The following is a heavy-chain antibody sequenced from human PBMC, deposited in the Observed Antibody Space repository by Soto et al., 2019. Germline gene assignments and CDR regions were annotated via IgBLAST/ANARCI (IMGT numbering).Heavy chain of an antibody. CDR1: GGSISSGGYY. CDR2: XXYXGXT. V-gene: IGHV4-31*03. Sequence: SETLSLTCTVSGGSISSGGYYWSWIRQHQGKGLXWXGXXXYXGXTXYXXXXQSRVTMSLDTSDNQFSLRLTSVTAADTAVYYCARGQRFSDWFDPWGQGTLVTVSS. J-gene: IGHJ5*02. D-gene: IGHD3-3*01. CDR3: ARGQRFSDWFDP.